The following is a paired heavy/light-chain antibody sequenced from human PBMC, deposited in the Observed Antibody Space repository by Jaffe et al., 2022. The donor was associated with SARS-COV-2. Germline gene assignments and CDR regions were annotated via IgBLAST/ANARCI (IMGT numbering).Light chain of an antibody. J-gene: IGLJ1*01. CDR3: SSYSSTSLYV. CDR1: SSDIGGYSY. Sequence: QSALTQPASVSGSPGQSITISCTGTSSDIGGYSYVSWYQQHPGNAPKLIIFQGTKRPSGVSTRFSGSKSGTTASLTISGLQAEDEADYYCSSYSSTSLYVFGSGTKVTVL. V-gene: IGLV2-14*01. CDR2: QGT.
Heavy chain of an antibody. CDR3: AREKGYNYGYLPDY. J-gene: IGHJ4*02. D-gene: IGHD3-10*01. Sequence: EVQLLESGGGLVQPGGSLRLSCVASGFTFSDHGMSWVRQGPGKGLEWVSGISGNGGSAYYADSVKGRFTISRDSSKSAVYVEMNSLRAEDTAVYYCAREKGYNYGYLPDYWGQGTLVTVSS. CDR1: GFTFSDHG. CDR2: ISGNGGSA. V-gene: IGHV3-23*01.